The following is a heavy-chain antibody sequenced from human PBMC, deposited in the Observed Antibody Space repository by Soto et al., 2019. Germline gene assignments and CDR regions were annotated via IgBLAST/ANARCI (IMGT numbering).Heavy chain of an antibody. J-gene: IGHJ4*02. CDR3: ARRYSSSFDF. Sequence: SETLSLTCTVSGGSISSSGYYWSWIRQHPGKGLEWIGYIYYSGSTYYNPSLKSRVTISVDTSKNQFSLKLSSVTAADTAVYYCARRYSSSFDFWGQGTLVTVSS. CDR2: IYYSGST. CDR1: GGSISSSGYY. V-gene: IGHV4-31*03. D-gene: IGHD6-13*01.